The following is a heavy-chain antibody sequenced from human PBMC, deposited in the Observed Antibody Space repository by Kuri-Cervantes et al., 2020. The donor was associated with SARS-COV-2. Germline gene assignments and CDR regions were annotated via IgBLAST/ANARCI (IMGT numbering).Heavy chain of an antibody. Sequence: GGSLRLSCAASGFTVSSNYMSWVRQAPGKGLEWVSYISSSSSYTNYADSVKGRFTISRDNAKNSLYLQMNSLRAEDMAVYYCARALPDIVVVPAAPEVWFDPWAQGTLVTVSS. J-gene: IGHJ5*02. CDR1: GFTVSSNY. CDR3: ARALPDIVVVPAAPEVWFDP. CDR2: ISSSSSYT. D-gene: IGHD2-2*01. V-gene: IGHV3-11*06.